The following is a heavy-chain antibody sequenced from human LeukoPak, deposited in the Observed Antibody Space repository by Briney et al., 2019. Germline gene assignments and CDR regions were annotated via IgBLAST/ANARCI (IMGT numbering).Heavy chain of an antibody. J-gene: IGHJ4*02. D-gene: IGHD1-26*01. CDR3: AQDQMGATTSPY. V-gene: IGHV3-23*01. Sequence: GGSLRLSCAAYGFTFTNYAMTWVRQAPGKGLEWVSTISGGGGSTYYADSVRGRFTISRDRSKNTLYLQMNSLRAEDTALYYCAQDQMGATTSPYWGQGTLVTVSS. CDR2: ISGGGGST. CDR1: GFTFTNYA.